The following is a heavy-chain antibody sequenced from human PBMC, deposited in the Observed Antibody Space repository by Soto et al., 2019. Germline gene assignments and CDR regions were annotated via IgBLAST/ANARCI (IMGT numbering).Heavy chain of an antibody. CDR1: GGTFSSYV. D-gene: IGHD6-19*01. V-gene: IGHV1-69*01. Sequence: QVQLVQSGAEVKKPGSSVKVSCKASGGTFSSYVINWVRQAPGHGLEWMGGIISIFCIPSYAPNFQGTVTITADDSSRTAYMELSSLRSEYTAVYYCATGHVAGKPYYYYYGMAVWGQGTTVTVSS. CDR2: IISIFCIP. CDR3: ATGHVAGKPYYYYYGMAV. J-gene: IGHJ6*02.